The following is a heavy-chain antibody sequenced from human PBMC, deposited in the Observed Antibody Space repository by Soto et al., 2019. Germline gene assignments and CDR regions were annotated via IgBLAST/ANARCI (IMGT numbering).Heavy chain of an antibody. J-gene: IGHJ4*02. CDR2: SRNKGNGYTT. V-gene: IGHV3-72*01. CDR1: GFTLSDDY. Sequence: EVQLVESGGGLVQPGGSLRLSCAASGFTLSDDYMDWVRQAPGKGLEWVGRSRNKGNGYTTEYAASVKGRFTNSRDESQNSLYLQMNSLTTEDTAVYYCARWLSGWGDWGQGTLVTVSS. CDR3: ARWLSGWGD. D-gene: IGHD3-16*01.